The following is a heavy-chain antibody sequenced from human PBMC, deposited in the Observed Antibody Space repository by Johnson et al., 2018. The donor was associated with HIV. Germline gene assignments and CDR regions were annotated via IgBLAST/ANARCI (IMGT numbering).Heavy chain of an antibody. V-gene: IGHV3-30*19. J-gene: IGHJ3*02. CDR3: ARGYHSSGRCDVFDI. D-gene: IGHD6-19*01. Sequence: QVQLVESGGGVVQPGKSLRLSCVASGFTFSSYGMHWVRRAPGKGLDWVAGISVDGNSKFYPDSVKGRFTISRDNSDNTLFLQMNSLRPEDTAVYYCARGYHSSGRCDVFDIWGQGTLVTVSS. CDR2: ISVDGNSK. CDR1: GFTFSSYG.